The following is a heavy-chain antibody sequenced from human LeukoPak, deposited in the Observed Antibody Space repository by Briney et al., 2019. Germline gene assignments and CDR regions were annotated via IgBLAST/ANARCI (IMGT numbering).Heavy chain of an antibody. CDR3: ARAVLSYFYGSGSTPGFDY. J-gene: IGHJ4*02. Sequence: PSETLSLTCTVSGGSISSYYWSWIRQPPGKGLEWIGYIYHSGSTNCNPSLKSRVTISVDTSKGQLSLKLSSVTAADTAVYYCARAVLSYFYGSGSTPGFDYWGQGTLVTVSS. V-gene: IGHV4-59*01. CDR2: IYHSGST. D-gene: IGHD3-10*01. CDR1: GGSISSYY.